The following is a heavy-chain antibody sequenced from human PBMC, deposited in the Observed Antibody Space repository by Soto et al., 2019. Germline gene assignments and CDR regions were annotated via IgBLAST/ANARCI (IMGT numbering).Heavy chain of an antibody. D-gene: IGHD3-22*01. CDR3: ARDYDRSGYY. V-gene: IGHV4-39*01. CDR2: IYYSGST. CDR1: GGSISSSSYY. J-gene: IGHJ4*02. Sequence: QLQLQESRPGLVKPSETLSLTCTVAGGSISSSSYYWGWIRQPPGKGLEWIGSIYYSGSTYYNPSLKSRVTISEDTSQNQFSLKLSSVTAADTAVYYCARDYDRSGYYWGQGTLVTVSS.